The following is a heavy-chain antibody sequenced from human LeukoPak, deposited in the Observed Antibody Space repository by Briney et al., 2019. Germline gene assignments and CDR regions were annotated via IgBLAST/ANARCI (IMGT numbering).Heavy chain of an antibody. V-gene: IGHV3-33*01. D-gene: IGHD3-16*01. CDR2: MWYDGSNK. Sequence: GGSLRLSCAASGFTFSSYGMHWVRQAPGKGLEWVAVMWYDGSNKYYADSVKGRFTISRDNSKNTLYLQMNSLRVEDTAVYYCARDLYADYVWGSFDYWGQGTLVTVSS. CDR1: GFTFSSYG. J-gene: IGHJ4*02. CDR3: ARDLYADYVWGSFDY.